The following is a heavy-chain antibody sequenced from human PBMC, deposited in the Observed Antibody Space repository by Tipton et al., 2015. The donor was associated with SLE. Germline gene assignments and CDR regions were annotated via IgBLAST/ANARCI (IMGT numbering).Heavy chain of an antibody. CDR3: AKEKYGVFDI. V-gene: IGHV4-38-2*02. Sequence: LRLSCTVSGYSLTSGYYWGWIRQPPGKGLEWIGRIYHSDSIYHNPSLKSRVTISVDTSKNQFSLKLSSVTAADTAVYYCAKEKYGVFDIWGQGTMVIVSS. J-gene: IGHJ3*02. CDR2: IYHSDSI. D-gene: IGHD2-8*01. CDR1: GYSLTSGYY.